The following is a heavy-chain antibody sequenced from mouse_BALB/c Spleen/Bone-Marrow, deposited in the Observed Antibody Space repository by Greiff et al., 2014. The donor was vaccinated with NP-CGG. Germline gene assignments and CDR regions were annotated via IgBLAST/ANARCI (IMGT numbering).Heavy chain of an antibody. CDR2: INPSTGYT. CDR1: GYTLTSYW. Sequence: VKLQESGAELAKPGASVKMSCKASGYTLTSYWMHWVKQRPGQGLEWIGYINPSTGYTEYNQKFKDKATLTADKSSSTAYMQLSRLTSEASAVFYCARSATMIFAYWGQGTLVTVSA. V-gene: IGHV1-7*01. CDR3: ARSATMIFAY. J-gene: IGHJ3*01. D-gene: IGHD2-4*01.